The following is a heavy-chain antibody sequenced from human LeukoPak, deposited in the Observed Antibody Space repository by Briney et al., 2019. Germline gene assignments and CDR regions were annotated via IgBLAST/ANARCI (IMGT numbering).Heavy chain of an antibody. D-gene: IGHD1-26*01. V-gene: IGHV3-48*02. CDR2: ITASGTAM. J-gene: IGHJ4*02. CDR3: ASSGSYRFDY. Sequence: GGSLRLSCAASGFTFSSYSMNWVRQAPGKGLEWVSHITASGTAMFYADSVKGRFTISRDNAKDSLYLQMNSLRDEDTAVYYCASSGSYRFDYWGQGTLVTVSS. CDR1: GFTFSSYS.